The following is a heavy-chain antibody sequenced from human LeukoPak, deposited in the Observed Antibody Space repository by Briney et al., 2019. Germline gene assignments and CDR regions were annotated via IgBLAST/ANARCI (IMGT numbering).Heavy chain of an antibody. V-gene: IGHV3-53*01. J-gene: IGHJ4*02. D-gene: IGHD6-13*01. CDR3: ALQQLARQFDY. CDR2: IYSGGST. Sequence: QPGGSLRLSCAASGFTVSSNYMSWVRQAPGKGLEWVSVIYSGGSTYYADSVKGRFTISRDNSKNTLYLQMNSLRADDTAVYYCALQQLARQFDYWGQGTLVTVSS. CDR1: GFTVSSNY.